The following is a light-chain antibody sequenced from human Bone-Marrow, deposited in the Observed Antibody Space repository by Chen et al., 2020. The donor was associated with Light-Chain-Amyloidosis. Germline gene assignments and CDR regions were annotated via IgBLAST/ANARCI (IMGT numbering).Light chain of an antibody. Sequence: EIVLTQSPATLSLSPGERATLSCRASQSVSSYLAWYQQKPGQAPRLLIYDASNRATGIPARFSGSGSGIDFTLTISSLEPEDFAGYYCQQRSNGPPITFGQGTRLEIK. V-gene: IGKV3-11*01. CDR3: QQRSNGPPIT. CDR2: DAS. CDR1: QSVSSY. J-gene: IGKJ5*01.